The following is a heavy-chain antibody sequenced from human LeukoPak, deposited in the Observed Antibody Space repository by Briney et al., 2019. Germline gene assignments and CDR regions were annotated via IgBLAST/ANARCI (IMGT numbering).Heavy chain of an antibody. Sequence: GGSLEISCKGSGYRFTRYWIGWVRQMPGKGLEWMGIIYPGDSDTRYSPSFQGQVTISADKSISTAYLQWSSLKASDTAMYYCARLRLGYNWFDPWGQGTLVTVSS. CDR1: GYRFTRYW. D-gene: IGHD4-17*01. V-gene: IGHV5-51*01. CDR2: IYPGDSDT. CDR3: ARLRLGYNWFDP. J-gene: IGHJ5*02.